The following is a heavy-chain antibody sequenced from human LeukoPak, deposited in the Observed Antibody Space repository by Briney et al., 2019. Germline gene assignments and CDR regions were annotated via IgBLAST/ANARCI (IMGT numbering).Heavy chain of an antibody. CDR2: ISWDGGST. Sequence: GGSLRLSCAASGFTFDDYAMHWVRHAPGKGLEWVSLISWDGGSTYYADSVKGRFTISRDNSKNSLYLQMNSLRAEDTALYYCAKDGCSSTSCPTRNYYYYMDVRAKGPRSPSP. D-gene: IGHD2-2*01. J-gene: IGHJ6*03. V-gene: IGHV3-43D*03. CDR1: GFTFDDYA. CDR3: AKDGCSSTSCPTRNYYYYMDV.